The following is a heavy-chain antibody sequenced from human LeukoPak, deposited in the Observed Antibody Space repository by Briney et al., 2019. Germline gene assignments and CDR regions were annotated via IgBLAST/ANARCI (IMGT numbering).Heavy chain of an antibody. Sequence: GGSLRLSCAASGFTFSSYGMHWVRQAPGKGLEWASYISSSSSTIYYADSVKGRFTISRDNAKNSLYLQMDSLRAEDTAVYYCARATDYGDYYYYMDVWGKGTTVTVSS. CDR3: ARATDYGDYYYYMDV. J-gene: IGHJ6*03. V-gene: IGHV3-48*01. CDR1: GFTFSSYG. CDR2: ISSSSSTI. D-gene: IGHD4-17*01.